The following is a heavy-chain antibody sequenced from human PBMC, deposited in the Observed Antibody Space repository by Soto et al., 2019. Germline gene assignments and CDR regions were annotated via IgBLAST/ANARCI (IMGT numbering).Heavy chain of an antibody. J-gene: IGHJ4*02. CDR1: GFTFSSYG. Sequence: QVQLVESGGCVVQPGGSLRLSCAASGFTFSSYGMHWVRQAPGKGLEWVAVISYDGSNKYYADSVKGRFTISRDNSKNTLYLQMNSLRAEDTAVYYCAKDGGVPFDYWGQGTLVTVSS. D-gene: IGHD1-1*01. CDR2: ISYDGSNK. V-gene: IGHV3-30*18. CDR3: AKDGGVPFDY.